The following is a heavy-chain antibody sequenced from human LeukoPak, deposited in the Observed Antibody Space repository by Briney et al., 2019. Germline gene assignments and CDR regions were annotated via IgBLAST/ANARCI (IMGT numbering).Heavy chain of an antibody. CDR2: TYYRSTWYN. J-gene: IGHJ5*02. Sequence: SQTLSLTCAISGDSFSSNSVTWNWIRQSPSRGLEWLGRTYYRSTWYNDYAVSVRGRITVNPDTSKNQFSLHLNSVTPEDTAVYYCARRLTQYDCFDPWGQGILVTVSS. D-gene: IGHD2-2*01. V-gene: IGHV6-1*01. CDR3: ARRLTQYDCFDP. CDR1: GDSFSSNSVT.